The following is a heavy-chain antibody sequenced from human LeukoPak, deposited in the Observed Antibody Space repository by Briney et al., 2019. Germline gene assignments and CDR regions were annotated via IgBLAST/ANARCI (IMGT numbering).Heavy chain of an antibody. CDR2: ISSSGSTI. J-gene: IGHJ6*02. D-gene: IGHD6-13*01. Sequence: GGSLRLSCAASGFTFSDYYMSWIRQAPRKGLEWVSYISSSGSTIYYADSVKGRFTISRDNAKNSLYLQMNSLRAEDTAVYYCAIYRPSSSWVYYYYYGMDVWGQGTTVTVSS. CDR1: GFTFSDYY. CDR3: AIYRPSSSWVYYYYYGMDV. V-gene: IGHV3-11*01.